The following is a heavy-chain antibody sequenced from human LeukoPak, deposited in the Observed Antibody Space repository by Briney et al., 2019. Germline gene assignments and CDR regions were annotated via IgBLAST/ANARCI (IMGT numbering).Heavy chain of an antibody. CDR2: IYSGGST. CDR1: GFTVSSNY. CDR3: ARGDGWGLLRGMDV. V-gene: IGHV3-66*01. J-gene: IGHJ6*02. Sequence: GSLRLSFAASGFTVSSNYMRWVRQAPGKGLGWVSVIYSGGSTYYADSVKGRFTISRDNSKNTLYLQMNSLRAEDTAVYYCARGDGWGLLRGMDVWGQGTTVTVSS. D-gene: IGHD5-24*01.